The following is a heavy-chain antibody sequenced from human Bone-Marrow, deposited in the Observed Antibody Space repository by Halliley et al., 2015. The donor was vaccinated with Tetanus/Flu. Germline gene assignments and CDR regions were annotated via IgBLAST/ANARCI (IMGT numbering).Heavy chain of an antibody. Sequence: WVSSVSRSSVYTNYADSAKGRFAISRDNAKNSLYLQMTSLRVDDTAVYYCARGGATVTTGFDYWGQGILVTVST. CDR2: VSRSSVYT. V-gene: IGHV3-21*01. D-gene: IGHD4-17*01. J-gene: IGHJ4*02. CDR3: ARGGATVTTGFDY.